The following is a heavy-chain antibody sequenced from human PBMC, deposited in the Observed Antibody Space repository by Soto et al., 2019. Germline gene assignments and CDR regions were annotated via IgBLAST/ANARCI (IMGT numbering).Heavy chain of an antibody. V-gene: IGHV3-11*06. CDR3: ATGRGSGSGFPYDY. J-gene: IGHJ4*02. D-gene: IGHD6-19*01. Sequence: GGSLRLSCAASGFTFSTYPMTWIRQAPGKGLEWISYISSSSGYSTYADSVKGRFSISRDNAESSMFLHMNSLRVEDTAVYYCATGRGSGSGFPYDYWGRGTLVTVSS. CDR1: GFTFSTYP. CDR2: ISSSSGYS.